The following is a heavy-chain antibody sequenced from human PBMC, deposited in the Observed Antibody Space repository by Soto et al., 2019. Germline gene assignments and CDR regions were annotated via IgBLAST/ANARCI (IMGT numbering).Heavy chain of an antibody. CDR1: GGSISSYY. CDR3: ARKGSGSYYDDGFDY. D-gene: IGHD1-26*01. V-gene: IGHV4-59*01. Sequence: PSETLSLTCTVSGGSISSYYWSWIRQPPGKGLEWIGYIYYSGSTNYNPSLKSRVTISVDTSKNQFSLKLSSVTAADTAVYYCARKGSGSYYDDGFDYWGQGTLVTVSS. J-gene: IGHJ4*02. CDR2: IYYSGST.